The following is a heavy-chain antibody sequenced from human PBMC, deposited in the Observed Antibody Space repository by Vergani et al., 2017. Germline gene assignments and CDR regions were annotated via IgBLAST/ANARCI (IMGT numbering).Heavy chain of an antibody. J-gene: IGHJ6*03. CDR3: ARDLXGGSYGYYYYYMDV. Sequence: QVQLQESGPGLVKPSQTLCLTCTVSGGSISSGSYYWSWIRQPAGKGLEWIGRIYTSGSTNYNPSLKSRVTMSVDTSKNQFSLKLSSVTAADTAVYYCARDLXGGSYGYYYYYMDVWGKGTTVTVSS. V-gene: IGHV4-61*02. CDR2: IYTSGST. D-gene: IGHD1-26*01. CDR1: GGSISSGSYY.